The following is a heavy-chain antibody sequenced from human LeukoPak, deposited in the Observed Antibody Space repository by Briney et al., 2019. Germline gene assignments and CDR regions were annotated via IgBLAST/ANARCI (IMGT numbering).Heavy chain of an antibody. J-gene: IGHJ4*02. CDR3: AKDYSSIAAAGMEEAFGY. Sequence: QPGGSLRLSCAASGFTFSSYAMSWVRQAPGKGLEWVSAISGSGGSTYYADSVEGRFTISRDNSKNTLYLQMNSLRAEDTAVYYCAKDYSSIAAAGMEEAFGYWGQGTLVTVSS. CDR2: ISGSGGST. V-gene: IGHV3-23*01. D-gene: IGHD6-13*01. CDR1: GFTFSSYA.